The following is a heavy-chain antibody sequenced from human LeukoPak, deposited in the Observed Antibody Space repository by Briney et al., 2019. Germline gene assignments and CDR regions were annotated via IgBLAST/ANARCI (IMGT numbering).Heavy chain of an antibody. CDR1: GGSISSGGYS. V-gene: IGHV4-30-2*01. CDR2: IYHSGST. Sequence: PSETLSLTCAVSGGSISSGGYSWSWIRQPPGKGLEWIGYIYHSGSTYYNPSLKSRVTISVDRSKNQFSLKLSSVTAADTAVYYCARDGPTGYYFDYWGQGTLVTVSS. CDR3: ARDGPTGYYFDY. D-gene: IGHD3-9*01. J-gene: IGHJ4*02.